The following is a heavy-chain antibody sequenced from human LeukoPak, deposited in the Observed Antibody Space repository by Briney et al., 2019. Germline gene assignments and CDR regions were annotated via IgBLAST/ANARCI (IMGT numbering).Heavy chain of an antibody. CDR1: GGSISSYY. V-gene: IGHV4-59*08. Sequence: SETLSLTCTVSGGSISSYYWSWIRQPPGKGLEWIGYIYYSGSTNYNPSLKSRVTISVDTSKNQFSLKLSSMTAADTAVYYCARLDSHLAGDAFDIWGQGTMVTVSS. D-gene: IGHD3-9*01. CDR2: IYYSGST. J-gene: IGHJ3*02. CDR3: ARLDSHLAGDAFDI.